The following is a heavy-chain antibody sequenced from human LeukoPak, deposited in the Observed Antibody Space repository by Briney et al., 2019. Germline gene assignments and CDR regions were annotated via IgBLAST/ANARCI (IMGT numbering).Heavy chain of an antibody. CDR3: ARGKLRYSGTYYEYYGMDV. J-gene: IGHJ6*02. Sequence: SQTLSLTCTVSGGSISSGGYYWSWIRQPPGKGLEWIGYIYHSGSTYYNPSLKSRVTISVDRSKNQFSLKLSSVTAADTAVYYCARGKLRYSGTYYEYYGMDVWGQGTTVTVSS. V-gene: IGHV4-30-2*01. D-gene: IGHD1-26*01. CDR2: IYHSGST. CDR1: GGSISSGGYY.